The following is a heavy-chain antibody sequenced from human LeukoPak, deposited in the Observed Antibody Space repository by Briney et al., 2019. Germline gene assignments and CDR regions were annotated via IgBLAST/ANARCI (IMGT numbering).Heavy chain of an antibody. J-gene: IGHJ4*02. D-gene: IGHD4-11*01. V-gene: IGHV3-30*18. CDR1: GFTFSSYG. Sequence: GESLKISCAASGFTFSSYGMYWVRQAPGRGLEWVAVISYDGSNKYYADSLKGRFTISRDNSKNTLYLQMNSLRAEDTAVYYCAKILPDTVTADYWGQGTLVTVSS. CDR3: AKILPDTVTADY. CDR2: ISYDGSNK.